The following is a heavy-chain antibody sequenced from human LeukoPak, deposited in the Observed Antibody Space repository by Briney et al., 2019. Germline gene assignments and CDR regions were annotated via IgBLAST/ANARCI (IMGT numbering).Heavy chain of an antibody. CDR2: ISSSSSYI. CDR3: ARGGYSTLYYFDY. Sequence: GGSLRLSCAASGFTFSSYSMNWVRQAPGKGLEWVSSISSSSSYIYYADSVKGRFTISRDNAKNSLYLQMNSLRAEDTAVYYCARGGYSTLYYFDYWGQGTLVTVPS. CDR1: GFTFSSYS. V-gene: IGHV3-21*01. D-gene: IGHD3-22*01. J-gene: IGHJ4*02.